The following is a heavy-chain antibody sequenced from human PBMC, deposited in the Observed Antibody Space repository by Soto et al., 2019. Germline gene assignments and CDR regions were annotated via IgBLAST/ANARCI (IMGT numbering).Heavy chain of an antibody. CDR1: GGSISSGDYY. D-gene: IGHD3-22*01. J-gene: IGHJ5*02. CDR2: IYYSGST. Sequence: SETLSLTCTVSGGSISSGDYYWSWIRQPPGKGLEWIGYIYYSGSTYYNPSLKSRVTISVDTSKNQFSLKLSSVTAADTAVYYCAREREDSSGYGYWFDPWGQGTLVTVS. V-gene: IGHV4-30-4*01. CDR3: AREREDSSGYGYWFDP.